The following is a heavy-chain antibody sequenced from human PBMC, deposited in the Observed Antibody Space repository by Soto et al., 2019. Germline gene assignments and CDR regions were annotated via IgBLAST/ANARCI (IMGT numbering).Heavy chain of an antibody. CDR1: GGSISSSSYY. J-gene: IGHJ6*02. Sequence: SETLSLTCTVSGGSISSSSYYWGWIRQPPGKGLEWIGSIYYSGSTYYNPSLKSRVTISVDTSKNQFSLKLSSVTAADTAVYYCARHLNPIAADGPYYYCGMDVWGQGTTVTVSS. CDR2: IYYSGST. CDR3: ARHLNPIAADGPYYYCGMDV. D-gene: IGHD6-13*01. V-gene: IGHV4-39*01.